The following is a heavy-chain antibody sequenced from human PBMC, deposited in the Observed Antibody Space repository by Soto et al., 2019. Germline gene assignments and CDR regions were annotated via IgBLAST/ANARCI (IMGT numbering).Heavy chain of an antibody. Sequence: ETLSLTCAVNGGSFTGYYGCWIRQSPGKGLEWIGEVSHRGSTNYNPSLKSRVTISIDTSKNQFSLKLNSVTAADTGMYYCARKGGSTWYYFDSWGQGTVVTVSS. D-gene: IGHD6-13*01. CDR3: ARKGGSTWYYFDS. CDR1: GGSFTGYY. CDR2: VSHRGST. J-gene: IGHJ4*02. V-gene: IGHV4-34*01.